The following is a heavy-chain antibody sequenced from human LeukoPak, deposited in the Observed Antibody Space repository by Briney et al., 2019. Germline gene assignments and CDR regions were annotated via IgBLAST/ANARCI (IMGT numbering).Heavy chain of an antibody. Sequence: TPSETLSLTCTVSGGSISSYYWSWIPQPPGKGLEWIGYIYYSGSTNYNPSLKSRVTISVDTSKNQFSLKLSSVTAADTAVYYCARDPDPWGQGTLVTVSS. CDR1: GGSISSYY. CDR3: ARDPDP. J-gene: IGHJ5*02. D-gene: IGHD1-14*01. V-gene: IGHV4-59*01. CDR2: IYYSGST.